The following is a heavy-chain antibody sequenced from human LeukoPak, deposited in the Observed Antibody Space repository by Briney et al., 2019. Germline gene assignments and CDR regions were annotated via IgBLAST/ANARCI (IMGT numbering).Heavy chain of an antibody. CDR3: ARGPMVGADGY. CDR1: GYAFTNYD. Sequence: ASVKVSCKASGYAFTNYDINWVRQATEQGLEWMGWMHPNSGDTGYAQKFQGRVTMTRNTAIRTAYMELSSLTSDDTAVYFCARGPMVGADGYWGQGTLVTVSS. V-gene: IGHV1-8*02. D-gene: IGHD1-26*01. CDR2: MHPNSGDT. J-gene: IGHJ4*02.